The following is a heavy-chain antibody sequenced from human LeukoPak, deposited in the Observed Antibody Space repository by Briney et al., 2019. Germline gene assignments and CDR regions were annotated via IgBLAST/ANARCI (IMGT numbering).Heavy chain of an antibody. CDR1: GFTFSRFS. J-gene: IGHJ4*02. D-gene: IGHD1-26*01. V-gene: IGHV3-21*01. Sequence: GGSLRLSCAVSGFTFSRFSMTWVRQAPGKGLEWVSSISSSGSYIYYRDSVKGRFTISRDNAKNSLYLQMHSLRAEDTAVYYCALVGATSWAPFDYWGQGTLVTVSS. CDR3: ALVGATSWAPFDY. CDR2: ISSSGSYI.